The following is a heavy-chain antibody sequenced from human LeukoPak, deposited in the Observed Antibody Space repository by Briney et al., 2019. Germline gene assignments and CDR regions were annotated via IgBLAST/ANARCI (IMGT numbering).Heavy chain of an antibody. V-gene: IGHV4-59*12. CDR1: GGSISSYY. CDR3: ASHSRYYYDSSGSPDY. D-gene: IGHD3-22*01. J-gene: IGHJ4*02. CDR2: IYYSGST. Sequence: SETLSLTCTVSGGSISSYYWSWIRQPPGKGLEWIGYIYYSGSTNYNPSLKSRVTISVDKSKNQFSLKLSSVTAADTAVYYCASHSRYYYDSSGSPDYWGQGTLVTVSS.